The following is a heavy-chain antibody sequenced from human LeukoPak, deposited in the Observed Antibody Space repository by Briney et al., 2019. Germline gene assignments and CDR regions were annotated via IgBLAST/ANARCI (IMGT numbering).Heavy chain of an antibody. CDR3: ARAPDLYYFDF. CDR2: INPNSSDT. CDR1: GYTFTGYN. J-gene: IGHJ4*02. Sequence: GASVKVSCKASGYTFTGYNIHWVRQAPGQGLEWMGWINPNSSDTNYAQKFQGRVTMTRDTSISTAYMELSRLASDDTGVYYCARAPDLYYFDFWGQGTLVTVSS. V-gene: IGHV1-2*02.